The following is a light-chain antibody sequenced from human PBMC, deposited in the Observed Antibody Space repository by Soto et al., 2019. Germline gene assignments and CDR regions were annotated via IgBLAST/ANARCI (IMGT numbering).Light chain of an antibody. CDR3: TSYAGARTYV. CDR2: DVS. V-gene: IGLV2-14*01. Sequence: ALTQPASVSGSPGQSITISCTGTSSDVGNYDYVSWYQQHPGKAPKLMICDVSNRPSGVSNRFSGSKSGNTASLTISGLQAEDEADYYCTSYAGARTYVFGTGTKVTVL. J-gene: IGLJ1*01. CDR1: SSDVGNYDY.